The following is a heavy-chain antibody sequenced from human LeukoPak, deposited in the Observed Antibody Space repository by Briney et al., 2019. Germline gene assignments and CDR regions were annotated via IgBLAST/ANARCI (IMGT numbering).Heavy chain of an antibody. CDR3: AKDGGSGYPPKYYFDY. CDR2: ISGSGGST. CDR1: GFTFSSYW. V-gene: IGHV3-23*01. J-gene: IGHJ4*02. D-gene: IGHD3-3*01. Sequence: PGGSLRLSCAASGFTFSSYWMSWVRQAPGKGLEWVSAISGSGGSTYYADSVKGRFTISRDNSKNTLYLQMNSLRAEDTAVYYCAKDGGSGYPPKYYFDYWGQGTLVTVSS.